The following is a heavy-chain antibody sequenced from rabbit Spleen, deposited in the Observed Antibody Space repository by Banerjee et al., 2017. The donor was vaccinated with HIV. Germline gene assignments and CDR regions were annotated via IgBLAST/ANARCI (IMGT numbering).Heavy chain of an antibody. CDR2: IWTGGSGTT. V-gene: IGHV1S45*01. CDR3: ARSTTGDHNPDFNL. CDR1: GFSFSSSHY. D-gene: IGHD2-1*01. Sequence: QEQLVESGGGLVQPEGSLTLTCTASGFSFSSSHYMCWVRQAPGKGLEWIACIWTGGSGTTYYANWAKGRFTISKTSSTTVTLQMTSLTVADTATYFCARSTTGDHNPDFNLWGPGTLVTVS. J-gene: IGHJ4*01.